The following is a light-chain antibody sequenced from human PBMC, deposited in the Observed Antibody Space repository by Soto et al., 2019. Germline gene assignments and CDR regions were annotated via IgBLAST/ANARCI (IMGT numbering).Light chain of an antibody. V-gene: IGKV3-20*01. J-gene: IGKJ1*01. CDR3: QQDGRSPWT. Sequence: EIVLTQSPGTLSLSPGERATLSCRASQSVSSSYLAWYQQKPGQAPRLLIYGAANRATGIPDRFSGSGSGTDFTLTISRLETEDFAVYYCQQDGRSPWTFGQGTKVDIK. CDR1: QSVSSSY. CDR2: GAA.